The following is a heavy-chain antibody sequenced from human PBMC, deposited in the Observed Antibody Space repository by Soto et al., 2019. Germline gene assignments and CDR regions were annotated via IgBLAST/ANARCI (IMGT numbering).Heavy chain of an antibody. CDR3: ARFPGIAVAGTEPLPP. D-gene: IGHD6-19*01. V-gene: IGHV1-69*01. Sequence: QVQLVQSGAEVKKPGSSVKVSCKASGGTFSSYAISWVRQAPGQGLEWMGGIIPIFGTANYAQKFQGRVTITADESTSTSYMELSSRRSEDTAVYYCARFPGIAVAGTEPLPPWGQGTLVTVSS. CDR2: IIPIFGTA. J-gene: IGHJ5*02. CDR1: GGTFSSYA.